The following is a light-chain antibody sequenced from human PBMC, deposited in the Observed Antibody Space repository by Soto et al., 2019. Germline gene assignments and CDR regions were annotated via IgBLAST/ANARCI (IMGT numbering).Light chain of an antibody. Sequence: QSVLTQPASVSVSPGQSITISCTGTNSDVGGYNYVSWYQQHPGKAPKFMIYDVSNRPSGVSNRFPGSKSGNTASLTISGLQAEDEADYYCSSYTTSNTRQIVFGTGTKVTV. J-gene: IGLJ1*01. V-gene: IGLV2-14*01. CDR3: SSYTTSNTRQIV. CDR1: NSDVGGYNY. CDR2: DVS.